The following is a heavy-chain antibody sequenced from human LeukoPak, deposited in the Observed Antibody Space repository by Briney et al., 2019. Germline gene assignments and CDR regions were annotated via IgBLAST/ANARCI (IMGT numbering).Heavy chain of an antibody. CDR3: ARHGHCTNGVCYSNYYYHMDV. CDR1: GYSFASSW. J-gene: IGHJ6*03. D-gene: IGHD2-8*01. Sequence: GESLKISCKGSGYSFASSWIGWVRQMPGKGPEWMGIIYPDDSDTRYSPSFEGQITISVDKSISTAYLQWSSLKASDTAVYYCARHGHCTNGVCYSNYYYHMDVWGKGTTVTVS. CDR2: IYPDDSDT. V-gene: IGHV5-51*01.